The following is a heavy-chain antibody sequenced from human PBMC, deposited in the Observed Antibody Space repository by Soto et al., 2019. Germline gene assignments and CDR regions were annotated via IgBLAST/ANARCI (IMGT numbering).Heavy chain of an antibody. V-gene: IGHV1-69*12. CDR2: VIPIFGTA. J-gene: IGHJ1*01. D-gene: IGHD4-17*01. CDR3: AMPDNDYGDHGYFKH. Sequence: QVQLVQSGAEVKKPGSSVKVSCKASGGTFSSYAISWVRQAPGQGLEGMGGVIPIFGTANYAQKFQGRVTITADESTSTAYMELISLRSEDTAVDYCAMPDNDYGDHGYFKHWGQGTLVTVSS. CDR1: GGTFSSYA.